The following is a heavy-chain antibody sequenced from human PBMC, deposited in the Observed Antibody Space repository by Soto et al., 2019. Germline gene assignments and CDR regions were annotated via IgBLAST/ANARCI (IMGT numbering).Heavy chain of an antibody. CDR1: GYTFTGYY. V-gene: IGHV1-2*04. CDR2: INPNSGGQ. Sequence: ASVKVSCKASGYTFTGYYMHWVRQAPGQGLEWMGWINPNSGGQNYAQKFKGWVTMTRDTSISTAYMELSRLRSDDTAVYYCARAIVGATNDAFDIWGQGTMVTVSS. D-gene: IGHD1-26*01. CDR3: ARAIVGATNDAFDI. J-gene: IGHJ3*02.